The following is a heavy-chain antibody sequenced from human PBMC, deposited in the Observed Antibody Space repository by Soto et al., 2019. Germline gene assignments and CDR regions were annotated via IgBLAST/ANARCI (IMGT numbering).Heavy chain of an antibody. V-gene: IGHV1-18*01. D-gene: IGHD6-19*01. CDR1: GYTFTSYG. J-gene: IGHJ4*02. Sequence: XSVKVSCKGSGYTFTSYGISWVRQAPGQGLEWMGWISAYNGNTNYAQKLQGRVTMTTDTSTSTAYMELRSLRSDDTAVYYCARDPPIAVAGTRLDYSGQGTLVTVSS. CDR2: ISAYNGNT. CDR3: ARDPPIAVAGTRLDY.